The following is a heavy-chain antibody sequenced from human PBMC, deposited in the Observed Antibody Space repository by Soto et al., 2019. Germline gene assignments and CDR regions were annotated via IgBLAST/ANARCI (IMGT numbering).Heavy chain of an antibody. V-gene: IGHV1-3*01. CDR1: GYTFTSYA. CDR2: INAGNGKT. D-gene: IGHD2-2*01. CDR3: ARDVWRDAECVSTSCYYNWFDP. J-gene: IGHJ5*02. Sequence: GASVKVSCKASGYTFTSYAMHWVRQAPGQRLEWMAWINAGNGKTKYSQKFQGRVTITEDTSTRTAYMELSSLRSEDTAVYYCARDVWRDAECVSTSCYYNWFDPWGQGTLVTVSS.